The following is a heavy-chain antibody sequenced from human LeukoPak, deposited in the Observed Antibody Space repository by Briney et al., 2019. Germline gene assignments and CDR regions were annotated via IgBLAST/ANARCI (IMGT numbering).Heavy chain of an antibody. D-gene: IGHD3-10*01. CDR2: ISSSSSHT. CDR3: ARDRSSLGLWFGELRN. V-gene: IGHV3-11*06. Sequence: GGSLRLSCEASGFTFNDYYMTWIRQTPGKGLEWVSYISSSSSHTTYSDSVKGRFTISRDNAKNFVYLQMNSLRAEDTAVYYCARDRSSLGLWFGELRNWGQGTLVTVSS. J-gene: IGHJ4*02. CDR1: GFTFNDYY.